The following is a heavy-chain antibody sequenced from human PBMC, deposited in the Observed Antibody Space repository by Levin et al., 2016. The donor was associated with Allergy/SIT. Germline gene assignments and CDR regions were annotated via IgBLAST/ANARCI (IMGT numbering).Heavy chain of an antibody. CDR1: GYSFSGYL. V-gene: IGHV1-2*02. J-gene: IGHJ5*02. D-gene: IGHD3-22*01. CDR3: ARGVNYDNTGYYLRHQGRFDP. Sequence: ASVKVSCKASGYSFSGYLIHWMRHVPGHGLEWLGWLNPHSGDTNFAEKLQGRVIMTWDTSISTAHMELSRLTSDDTAIYYCARGVNYDNTGYYLRHQGRFDPWGQGTLVTVSS. CDR2: LNPHSGDT.